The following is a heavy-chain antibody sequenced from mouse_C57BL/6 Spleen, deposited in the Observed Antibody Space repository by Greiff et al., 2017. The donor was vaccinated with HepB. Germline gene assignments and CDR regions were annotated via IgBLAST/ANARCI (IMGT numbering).Heavy chain of an antibody. V-gene: IGHV1-26*01. CDR1: GYTFTDYY. CDR3: ARDSSGYY. J-gene: IGHJ2*01. D-gene: IGHD3-2*02. CDR2: INPNNGGT. Sequence: EVKLQQSGPELVKPGASVKISCKASGYTFTDYYMNWVKQSHGKSLEWIGDINPNNGGTSYNQKFKGKATLTVDKSSSTAYMELRSLTSEDSAVYYCARDSSGYYWGQGTTLTVSS.